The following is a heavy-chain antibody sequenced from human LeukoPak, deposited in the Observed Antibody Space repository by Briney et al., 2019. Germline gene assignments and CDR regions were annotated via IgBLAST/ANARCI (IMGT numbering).Heavy chain of an antibody. J-gene: IGHJ4*02. V-gene: IGHV3-21*01. CDR1: GFTFSSYS. CDR2: ISSSSSYI. D-gene: IGHD3-22*01. Sequence: PGGSLRLSCAASGFTFSSYSMNWVRQAPGKGLEWVSSISSSSSYIYYADSVKGRFTISRDNAKNSLYLQMNSLRAEDTAVYYWARDRVRAMIVVVTGGFDYWGQGTLVTVSS. CDR3: ARDRVRAMIVVVTGGFDY.